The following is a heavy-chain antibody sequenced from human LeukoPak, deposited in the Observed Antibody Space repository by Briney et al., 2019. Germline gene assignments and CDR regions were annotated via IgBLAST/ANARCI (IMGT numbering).Heavy chain of an antibody. V-gene: IGHV3-66*03. CDR1: GFTVSSNS. Sequence: QAGGSLRLSCTVSGFTVSSNSMSWVRQAPGKGLEWVSFIYSDNTHYSDSVKGRFTISRDNSKNTLYLQMNSLRAEDTAVYYCAADREVTAPFDYWGQGTLVTVSS. CDR2: IYSDNT. D-gene: IGHD2-21*02. CDR3: AADREVTAPFDY. J-gene: IGHJ4*02.